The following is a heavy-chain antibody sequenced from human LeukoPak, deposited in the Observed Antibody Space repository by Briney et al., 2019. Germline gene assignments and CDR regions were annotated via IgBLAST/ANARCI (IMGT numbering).Heavy chain of an antibody. V-gene: IGHV3-7*01. CDR3: ARLREIPVFGVVTKSTSYFDY. J-gene: IGHJ4*02. CDR1: GFTLSSYW. D-gene: IGHD3-3*01. Sequence: GGSLRLSCSASGFTLSSYWMNWVRQAPGKGLELVANIKQDRSEKYYVDSVKGRFTISRDNAKNSLYLQMNSLRAEDTAVYYCARLREIPVFGVVTKSTSYFDYWGQGTLVTVSS. CDR2: IKQDRSEK.